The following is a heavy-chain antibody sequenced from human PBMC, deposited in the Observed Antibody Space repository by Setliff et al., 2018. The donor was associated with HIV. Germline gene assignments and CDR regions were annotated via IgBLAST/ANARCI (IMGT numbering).Heavy chain of an antibody. J-gene: IGHJ4*02. D-gene: IGHD6-19*01. CDR3: AGLGSGWNWVTRIDY. V-gene: IGHV4-39*02. CDR1: GASLSGSGFY. CDR2: IYYTGNT. Sequence: ASETLSLTCNVSGASLSGSGFYWGWLRQPPGKGLQWIGSIYYTGNTYYNLSLTSRVTISLDTSKNLFFLTVRSVTAADTGIYYCAGLGSGWNWVTRIDYWGRGTLVTVSS.